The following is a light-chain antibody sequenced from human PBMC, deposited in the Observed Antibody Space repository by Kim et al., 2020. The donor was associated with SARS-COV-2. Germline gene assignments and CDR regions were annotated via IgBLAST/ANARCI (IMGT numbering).Light chain of an antibody. J-gene: IGKJ1*01. Sequence: ASVGGRVTITCRASQGISSRLAWYQQKPGKAPKLLISDVSSLQSGVPSRFSGSGSGTDFTLSISSLQPEDFATYYCQQTNSFPWTFGQGTKVDIK. CDR2: DVS. CDR3: QQTNSFPWT. V-gene: IGKV1-12*01. CDR1: QGISSR.